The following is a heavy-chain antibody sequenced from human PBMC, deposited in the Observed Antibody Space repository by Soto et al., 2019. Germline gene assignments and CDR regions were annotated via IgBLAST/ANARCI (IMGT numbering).Heavy chain of an antibody. CDR2: LRHSGST. CDR3: ASGGGDSDYAVDV. J-gene: IGHJ6*02. CDR1: GGSFY. V-gene: IGHV4-34*01. D-gene: IGHD2-15*01. Sequence: QVQLQQGGAGLFKPSEHVSLNCAVYGGSFYWTWIRQPPGKGREWIGELRHSGSTNYNPSLKSRVSISIDRSKTQVSVTVYSVTAAATAVYYGASGGGDSDYAVDVWGQGTTVTVSS.